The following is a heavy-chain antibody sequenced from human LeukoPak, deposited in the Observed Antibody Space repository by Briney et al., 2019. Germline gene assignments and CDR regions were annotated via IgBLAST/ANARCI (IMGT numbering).Heavy chain of an antibody. CDR2: IIPIFGTA. V-gene: IGHV1-69*06. Sequence: ASVKVSCKASRGTFSSYTISWVRQAPGQGLEWMGGIIPIFGTANYAQKFQGRVTITADKSTSTAYMELSSLRSEDTAVYYCASPTYYYDSSGSFDIWGQGTMVTVSS. CDR1: RGTFSSYT. J-gene: IGHJ3*02. CDR3: ASPTYYYDSSGSFDI. D-gene: IGHD3-22*01.